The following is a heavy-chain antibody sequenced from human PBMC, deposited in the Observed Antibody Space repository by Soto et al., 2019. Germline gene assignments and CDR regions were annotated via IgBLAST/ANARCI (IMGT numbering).Heavy chain of an antibody. CDR1: GGSISSSSYY. D-gene: IGHD6-13*01. V-gene: IGHV4-39*01. Sequence: XXTLSLACTVSGGSISSSSYYWGLIRQPPGKGLEWIGSIYYSGSTYYNPSLKSRVTISVDTSRNQFSLKLSSVTAADTSVYYCARSNVIAAAAYFDYWGQGTLVTVSS. CDR2: IYYSGST. CDR3: ARSNVIAAAAYFDY. J-gene: IGHJ4*02.